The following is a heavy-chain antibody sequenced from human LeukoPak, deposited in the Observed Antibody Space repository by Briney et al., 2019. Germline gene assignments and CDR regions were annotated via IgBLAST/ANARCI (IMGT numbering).Heavy chain of an antibody. CDR2: INQDGSVK. Sequence: GGSLRLSCAASGFTFSTYWMSWVRQAPGKGLEWVANINQDGSVKYYVDSVKGRFTISRDNAKNSLYLQMNSLRAEDTAVYYCARVLSSGNTEKSYSSGWYKTPYPYFDYWGQRTLVTVSS. J-gene: IGHJ4*02. CDR3: ARVLSSGNTEKSYSSGWYKTPYPYFDY. CDR1: GFTFSTYW. D-gene: IGHD6-19*01. V-gene: IGHV3-7*01.